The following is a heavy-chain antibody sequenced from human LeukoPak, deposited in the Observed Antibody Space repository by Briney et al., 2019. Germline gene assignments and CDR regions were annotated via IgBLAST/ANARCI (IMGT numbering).Heavy chain of an antibody. CDR2: INDSGRA. Sequence: PSETLSLTCAVYGGSFSHYYWSWIRQPPGRGLEWIGEINDSGRANYNPSLMSRVTVSVDMHKNQFSLRLTPVTRPDTAVYYCARRWNYGRNYYIDVWGNGATVSVSS. D-gene: IGHD1-7*01. CDR3: ARRWNYGRNYYIDV. CDR1: GGSFSHYY. V-gene: IGHV4-34*01. J-gene: IGHJ6*03.